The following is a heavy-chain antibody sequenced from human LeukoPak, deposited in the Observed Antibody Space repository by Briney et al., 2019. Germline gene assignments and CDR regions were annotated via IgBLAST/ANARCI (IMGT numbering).Heavy chain of an antibody. CDR2: NNHSGST. Sequence: SETLSLTCAVPGGSFSGYYWSWIRQPPGKGLEWIGENNHSGSTNYNPSLKSRVTTPVDPYKGQFSLKLSSVTAADTAVYYCARGHVGYSGSWFRWFDPWGQGTLVTVSS. CDR1: GGSFSGYY. CDR3: ARGHVGYSGSWFRWFDP. V-gene: IGHV4-34*01. D-gene: IGHD6-13*01. J-gene: IGHJ5*02.